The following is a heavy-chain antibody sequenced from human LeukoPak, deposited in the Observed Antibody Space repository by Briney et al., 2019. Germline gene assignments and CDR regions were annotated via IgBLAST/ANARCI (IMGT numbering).Heavy chain of an antibody. J-gene: IGHJ4*02. D-gene: IGHD2-15*01. V-gene: IGHV4-59*08. CDR3: ARLDCLIEGCYNH. CDR2: VSSDETT. CDR1: GDSVTSFY. Sequence: SETLSLTCSVYGDSVTSFYWNWIRQPPGKGLEWFGYVSSDETTTYHPSLRSRLIMSVDTAKNDISLNLTSVTAADTGIYYCARLDCLIEGCYNHWGRGTLVTVSS.